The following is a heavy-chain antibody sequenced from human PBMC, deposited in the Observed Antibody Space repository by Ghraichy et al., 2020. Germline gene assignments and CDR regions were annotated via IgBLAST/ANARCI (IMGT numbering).Heavy chain of an antibody. V-gene: IGHV4-39*01. D-gene: IGHD6-19*01. Sequence: SETLSLTCTVSGVSLTSIYYFWGWILQPPGKGREWIGIVYYSETTYSDPSLKSRVAMSVTTSTHQFSLKPFYVTAADTARYYCARHSLRSGWYPAYVDFRGLGTQVTVCS. J-gene: IGHJ5*01. CDR1: GVSLTSIYYF. CDR3: ARHSLRSGWYPAYVDF. CDR2: VYYSETT.